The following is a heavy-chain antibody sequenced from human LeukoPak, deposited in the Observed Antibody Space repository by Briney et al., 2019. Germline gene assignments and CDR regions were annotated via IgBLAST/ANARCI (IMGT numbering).Heavy chain of an antibody. J-gene: IGHJ2*01. CDR2: INWDGGSI. CDR1: GFAFDDYA. V-gene: IGHV3-43D*03. Sequence: GGSLRLSCAASGFAFDDYAMHWVRQAPGKGLEWVCLINWDGGSIYYADSVKGRVTISRDNNEDSLYLQMNSLRPEDTAFYYCAKDSRQPASQYEFSGTSHRYLDLWGRGTLVNVSS. D-gene: IGHD6-25*01. CDR3: AKDSRQPASQYEFSGTSHRYLDL.